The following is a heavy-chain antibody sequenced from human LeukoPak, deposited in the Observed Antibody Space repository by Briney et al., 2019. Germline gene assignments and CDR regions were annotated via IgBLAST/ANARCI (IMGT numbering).Heavy chain of an antibody. CDR3: ARDLAYYYYMDV. Sequence: GGSLRLPCAASGFTFSDYAMNWVRQAPGKGLEWVSSISSSSSYIYYADSVKGRFTISRDNAKNSLYLQMNSLRAEDTAVYYCARDLAYYYYMDVWGKGTTVTISS. V-gene: IGHV3-21*01. J-gene: IGHJ6*03. CDR1: GFTFSDYA. D-gene: IGHD3-3*02. CDR2: ISSSSSYI.